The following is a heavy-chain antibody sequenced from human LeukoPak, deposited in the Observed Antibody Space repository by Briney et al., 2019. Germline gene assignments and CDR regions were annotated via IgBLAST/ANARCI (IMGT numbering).Heavy chain of an antibody. CDR3: ARWRTGTIFDY. CDR1: GFTFSNYW. Sequence: PGGSLRLSCAASGFTFSNYWMSWVRQTPGKGLEWVANIKEDGSDKYYVDSLKGRFTISRDNAKNSLYLQMNSLRPEDTAVYYCARWRTGTIFDYWGQGTLVIVSS. J-gene: IGHJ4*02. CDR2: IKEDGSDK. D-gene: IGHD1-7*01. V-gene: IGHV3-7*01.